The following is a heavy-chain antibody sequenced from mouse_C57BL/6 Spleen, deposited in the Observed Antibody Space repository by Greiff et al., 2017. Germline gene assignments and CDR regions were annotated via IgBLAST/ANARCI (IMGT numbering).Heavy chain of an antibody. D-gene: IGHD1-1*01. Sequence: EVQRVESEGGLVQPGSSMKLSCTASGFTFSDYYMAWVRQVPEKGLEWVANINYDGSSTYYLDSLKSRFIISRDNAKNILYLQMSSLKSEDTATYYCARGGYYGSSDWYFDVWGTGTTVTVSS. J-gene: IGHJ1*03. CDR1: GFTFSDYY. CDR3: ARGGYYGSSDWYFDV. V-gene: IGHV5-16*01. CDR2: INYDGSST.